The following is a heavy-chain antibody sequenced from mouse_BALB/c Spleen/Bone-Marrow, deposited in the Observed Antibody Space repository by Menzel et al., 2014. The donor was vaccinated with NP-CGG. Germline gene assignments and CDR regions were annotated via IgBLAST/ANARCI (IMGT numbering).Heavy chain of an antibody. D-gene: IGHD3-2*01. V-gene: IGHV14-3*02. Sequence: EVKLMESGAELVKPGASVKLSCTASGFNIKDTYMHWVKQRPEQGLEWIGRIDPANGNTKYDPKFQVKATITADTSSNTAYLQLSSLTSEDTAVYYCATTDSSGVFAYWGQETLVTVSA. J-gene: IGHJ3*01. CDR1: GFNIKDTY. CDR2: IDPANGNT. CDR3: ATTDSSGVFAY.